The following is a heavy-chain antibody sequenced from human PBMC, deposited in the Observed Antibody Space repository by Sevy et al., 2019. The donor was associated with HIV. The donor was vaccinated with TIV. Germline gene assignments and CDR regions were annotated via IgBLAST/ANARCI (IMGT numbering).Heavy chain of an antibody. CDR3: ARGGRRIDVYNRKDAFDI. Sequence: GGSLRLSCAASGFTFSSYEMNWVRQAPGKGLEWLSHISSSGSSMYYADSVKGRFTISRDNAKNSLNLQMNSLRAEDTAVYYCARGGRRIDVYNRKDAFDIWGQGTMVTVSS. J-gene: IGHJ3*02. V-gene: IGHV3-48*03. CDR2: ISSSGSSM. CDR1: GFTFSSYE. D-gene: IGHD1-20*01.